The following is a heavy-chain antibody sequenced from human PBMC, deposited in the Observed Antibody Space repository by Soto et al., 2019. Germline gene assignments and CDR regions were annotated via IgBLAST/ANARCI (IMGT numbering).Heavy chain of an antibody. CDR2: ISSSSSTI. D-gene: IGHD6-6*01. Sequence: GGSMRLSCAASGFTFSGYSMNLVRQAPGKGLECVSYISSSSSTIYYADSVKGRFTISRDNAKNSLYLQMNSLRDEDTAVYYCARPEYSSSSYGMDVWGQGTTVTVSS. J-gene: IGHJ6*02. V-gene: IGHV3-48*02. CDR3: ARPEYSSSSYGMDV. CDR1: GFTFSGYS.